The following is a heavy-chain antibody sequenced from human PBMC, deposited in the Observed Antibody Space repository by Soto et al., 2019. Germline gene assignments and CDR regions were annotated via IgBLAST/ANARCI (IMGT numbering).Heavy chain of an antibody. V-gene: IGHV4-34*01. Sequence: SETLSLTCAVYGGSFSGYYWSWIRQPPGKGLEWIGEINHSGSTNYNPSLKRRVTISVDTSKNQFSLKLSSVTAADTAVFYCARGLYSSGWDGGFYYWGQETLLTVSS. J-gene: IGHJ4*02. CDR3: ARGLYSSGWDGGFYY. CDR2: INHSGST. D-gene: IGHD6-19*01. CDR1: GGSFSGYY.